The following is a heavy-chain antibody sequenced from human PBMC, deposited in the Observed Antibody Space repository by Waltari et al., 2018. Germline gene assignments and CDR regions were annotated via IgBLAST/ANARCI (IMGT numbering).Heavy chain of an antibody. D-gene: IGHD6-19*01. CDR2: IIPIFGTA. J-gene: IGHJ4*02. Sequence: QVQLVQSWAEVKKPGSSVKASCKASGGTFSRYALSWVRQATGQGLEWMGGIIPIFGTANYAQKFQGRVTITADESTSTAYMELSSLRSEDTAVYYCARDEDSSGWGSWWGQGTLVTVSS. V-gene: IGHV1-69*12. CDR1: GGTFSRYA. CDR3: ARDEDSSGWGSW.